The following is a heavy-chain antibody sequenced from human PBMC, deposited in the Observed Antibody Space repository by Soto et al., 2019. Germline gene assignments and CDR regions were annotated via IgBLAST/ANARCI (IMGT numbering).Heavy chain of an antibody. Sequence: SETLSLTCSVSGYSISSTGYYWGWVRQPPGKALEWIASIYYSGDTYYNPSFQSRVTMSVDTSKNQFSLNLSSVTAADTAVYFCARRDWKFRGCYFDFWGQGTLVTVSS. V-gene: IGHV4-39*01. J-gene: IGHJ4*02. CDR1: GYSISSTGYY. CDR2: IYYSGDT. CDR3: ARRDWKFRGCYFDF. D-gene: IGHD1-1*01.